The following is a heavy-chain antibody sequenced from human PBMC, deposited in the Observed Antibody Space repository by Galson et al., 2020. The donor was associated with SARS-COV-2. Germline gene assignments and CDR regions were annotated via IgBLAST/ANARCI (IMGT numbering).Heavy chain of an antibody. V-gene: IGHV3-15*01. J-gene: IGHJ3*02. CDR1: GFTFNHAW. D-gene: IGHD3-10*01. Sequence: GGSLRLSCAASGFTFNHAWMSWVRQAPGKGLEWVGRIKSKSDGETTDYAAPVKGRFEISRDDSKNVVYLQMDSLKTEDTAFYFCTREVYYASGSSPLDAFDIWGQGTMVTVSS. CDR3: TREVYYASGSSPLDAFDI. CDR2: IKSKSDGETT.